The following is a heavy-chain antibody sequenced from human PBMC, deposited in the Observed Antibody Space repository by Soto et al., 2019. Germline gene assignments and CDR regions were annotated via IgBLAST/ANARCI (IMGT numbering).Heavy chain of an antibody. D-gene: IGHD6-19*01. Sequence: QVQLVESGGDLVQPGTSLRLSCAASGFTFNTYGMHWVRQAPGKGLEWVAIISYDGSEKYYVDSVKGRFTISRDNSKNTLYLQMNSLRDEDTAVYYCAKGMRGAWLIPDFWGLGTLVTVSS. V-gene: IGHV3-30*18. CDR3: AKGMRGAWLIPDF. CDR2: ISYDGSEK. CDR1: GFTFNTYG. J-gene: IGHJ4*02.